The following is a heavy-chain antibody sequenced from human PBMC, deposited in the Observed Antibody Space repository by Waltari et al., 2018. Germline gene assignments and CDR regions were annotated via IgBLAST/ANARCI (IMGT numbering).Heavy chain of an antibody. J-gene: IGHJ4*02. CDR1: GFTFSSYS. D-gene: IGHD5-12*01. CDR3: ARFKGLVATII. V-gene: IGHV3-21*01. CDR2: ISSSSSYI. Sequence: EVQLVESGGGLVKPGGYLRLSCAASGFTFSSYSMNWVRQAPGKGLEWVSSISSSSSYIYYADSVKGRFTISRDNAKNSLYLQMNSLRAEDTAVYYCARFKGLVATIIWGQGTLVTVSS.